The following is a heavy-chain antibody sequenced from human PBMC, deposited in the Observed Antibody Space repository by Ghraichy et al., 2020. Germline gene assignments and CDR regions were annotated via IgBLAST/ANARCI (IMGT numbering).Heavy chain of an antibody. J-gene: IGHJ5*02. V-gene: IGHV4-34*01. Sequence: SETLSLTCAVYGGSFSGYYWSWIRQPPGKGLEWIGEINHSGSTNYNPSLKSRVTISVDTSKNQFSLKLSSVTAADTAVYYCARVGGETTYYDFWSGYYTGSNGAPDWFDPWGQGTLVTVSS. D-gene: IGHD3-3*01. CDR1: GGSFSGYY. CDR2: INHSGST. CDR3: ARVGGETTYYDFWSGYYTGSNGAPDWFDP.